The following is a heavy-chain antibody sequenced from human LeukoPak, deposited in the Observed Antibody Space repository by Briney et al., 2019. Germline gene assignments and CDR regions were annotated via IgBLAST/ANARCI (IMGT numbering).Heavy chain of an antibody. Sequence: GESLKISCKGSGYSFTSYWIGWVRQMPGKGLEWMGIIYPGDSDTRYSPSFQGQVTISADKSISTAYLQWSSLKASDTAMYYCARINSSSWYLPQYFDYWGQGTLVTVS. D-gene: IGHD6-13*01. J-gene: IGHJ4*02. V-gene: IGHV5-51*01. CDR1: GYSFTSYW. CDR3: ARINSSSWYLPQYFDY. CDR2: IYPGDSDT.